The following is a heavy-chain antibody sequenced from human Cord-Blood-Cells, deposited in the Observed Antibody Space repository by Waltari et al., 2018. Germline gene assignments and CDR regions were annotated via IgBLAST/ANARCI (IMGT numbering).Heavy chain of an antibody. CDR1: GYTFTSYD. Sequence: QVQLVQSGAEVKKPGASVKVSCKASGYTFTSYDINWVRQATGQGLEWMGWMNPNSCNTGYAQKFQGRVTMTRNTSISTAYMELSSLRSEDTAVYYCARRWSQWFPFDYWGQGTLVTVSS. J-gene: IGHJ4*02. CDR3: ARRWSQWFPFDY. D-gene: IGHD3-22*01. V-gene: IGHV1-8*01. CDR2: MNPNSCNT.